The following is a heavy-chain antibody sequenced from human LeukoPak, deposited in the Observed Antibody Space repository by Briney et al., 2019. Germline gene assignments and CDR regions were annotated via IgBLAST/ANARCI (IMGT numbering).Heavy chain of an antibody. Sequence: PGGSLRLSCAASGFTFSSYSMNWVRQAPGKGLEWVSSISSSSSYIYYADSVKGRLTISRDNAKNSLYLQMNSLRAEDTAVYYCARESCSGGSCYPDPWGQGTLVTVSS. CDR2: ISSSSSYI. V-gene: IGHV3-21*01. J-gene: IGHJ5*02. CDR1: GFTFSSYS. CDR3: ARESCSGGSCYPDP. D-gene: IGHD2-15*01.